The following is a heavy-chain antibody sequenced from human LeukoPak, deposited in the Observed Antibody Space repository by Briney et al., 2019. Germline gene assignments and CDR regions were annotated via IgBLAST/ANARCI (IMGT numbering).Heavy chain of an antibody. V-gene: IGHV1-2*06. D-gene: IGHD2-8*01. Sequence: ASLRVSCEASGYTFTGYYMHWVRQAPGQGLEWMGQINPNSGGTNYAQTFQGRVTITRDTSISTHYMELHRLRSDDTAVSFSAKWSDYDDYFYMDFWGKGTTVTVSS. J-gene: IGHJ6*03. CDR3: AKWSDYDDYFYMDF. CDR2: INPNSGGT. CDR1: GYTFTGYY.